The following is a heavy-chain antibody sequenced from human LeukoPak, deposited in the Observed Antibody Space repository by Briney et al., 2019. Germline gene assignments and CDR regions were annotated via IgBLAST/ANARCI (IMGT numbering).Heavy chain of an antibody. V-gene: IGHV5-51*01. CDR1: GYNFTSYW. CDR2: IYPGDSDT. D-gene: IGHD3-10*01. Sequence: GESLKISCKGSGYNFTSYWIGWVRQMSGKGLEWMGIIYPGDSDTRYSPSFQGQVTISADKSISTAYLQWSSLKASDTAMYYCARYMVRGVIGYYYYGMDVWGQGTTVTVSS. J-gene: IGHJ6*02. CDR3: ARYMVRGVIGYYYYGMDV.